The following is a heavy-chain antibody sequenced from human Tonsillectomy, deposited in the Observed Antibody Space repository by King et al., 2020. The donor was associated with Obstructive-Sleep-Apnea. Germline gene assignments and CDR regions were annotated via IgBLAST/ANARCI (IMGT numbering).Heavy chain of an antibody. D-gene: IGHD6-13*01. CDR2: ISISGDII. CDR1: GFTFSDNY. J-gene: IGHJ5*02. Sequence: VQLVQSGGGLVKPGESLRRSCAASGFTFSDNYMSWVRQAPGKGLECGSYISISGDIIYYADSVRGRFTISRDNAKNSLVLQMNNLRADDTAFYYCGRGPGDSSIPGPWGQGTLVTVSS. V-gene: IGHV3-11*01. CDR3: GRGPGDSSIPGP.